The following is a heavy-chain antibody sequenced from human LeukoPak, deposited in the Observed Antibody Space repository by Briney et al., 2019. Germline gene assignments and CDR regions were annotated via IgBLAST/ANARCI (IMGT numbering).Heavy chain of an antibody. V-gene: IGHV1-69*13. J-gene: IGHJ5*02. Sequence: GASVKVSCKASGGTFSSHAISWVRQAPGQGLEWMGGIIPLIGTANHARKFQGRVTITADESTSTVYMELSSLRSEDTAVYYCARGESGSYLGDYNWFDPWGQGTLVTVSS. CDR3: ARGESGSYLGDYNWFDP. CDR2: IIPLIGTA. D-gene: IGHD1-26*01. CDR1: GGTFSSHA.